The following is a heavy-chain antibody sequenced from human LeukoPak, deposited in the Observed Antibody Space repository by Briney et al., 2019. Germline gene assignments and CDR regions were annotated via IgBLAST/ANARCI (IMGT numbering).Heavy chain of an antibody. J-gene: IGHJ4*02. CDR2: FSYCWST. CDR1: GGSISPLY. CDR3: GRGGVAAKYYFDF. D-gene: IGHD3-10*01. Sequence: SDTLSLTCTVSGGSISPLYGGWLRQAPGKALEFIIYFSYCWSTNFHPSLKSRVTLSVDTSKRHISLEMTSLTAADPAVYYCGRGGVAAKYYFDFWGQGTLVTVSS. V-gene: IGHV4-59*11.